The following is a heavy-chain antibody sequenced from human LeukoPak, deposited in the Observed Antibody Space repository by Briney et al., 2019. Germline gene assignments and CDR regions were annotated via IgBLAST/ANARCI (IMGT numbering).Heavy chain of an antibody. J-gene: IGHJ3*02. Sequence: GESLKISCRGSGYNFTTFWIGWVRQMPGKGLEWMGIIYPGDSDTRYSPSFQGQVTISADKSISTAYLQWSSLKASDTAMYYCARLPGWYKLDDAFDIWGQGTMVTVSS. CDR3: ARLPGWYKLDDAFDI. CDR1: GYNFTTFW. D-gene: IGHD6-19*01. CDR2: IYPGDSDT. V-gene: IGHV5-51*01.